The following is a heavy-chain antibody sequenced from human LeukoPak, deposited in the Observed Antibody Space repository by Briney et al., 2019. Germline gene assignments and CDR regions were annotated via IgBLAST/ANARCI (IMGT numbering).Heavy chain of an antibody. V-gene: IGHV3-48*02. D-gene: IGHD6-19*01. CDR3: ARISAPGTSGWYFGY. J-gene: IGHJ4*02. CDR2: ISTSSNRI. Sequence: GGSLRLSCAASGFTFSSYGMNWVRQAPGKGLEWVSYISTSSNRIDYADSVKGRFTMCRDNAKNLLYLQMNSLRDEDTAMYYCARISAPGTSGWYFGYWGQGTLVTVSS. CDR1: GFTFSSYG.